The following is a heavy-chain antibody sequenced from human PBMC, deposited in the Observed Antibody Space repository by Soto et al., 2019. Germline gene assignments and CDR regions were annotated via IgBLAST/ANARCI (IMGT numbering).Heavy chain of an antibody. CDR2: IYYSGST. J-gene: IGHJ4*02. V-gene: IGHV4-30-4*01. D-gene: IGHD5-12*01. CDR1: GGSINSGDYY. CDR3: ARLYTGYEAFDY. Sequence: SETLSLTCIVSGGSINSGDYYWSWIRQSPGKGLEWIGYIYYSGSTYYNPSLKSRSTISIDTSKNQFFLDVDSVTAADTAVYYCARLYTGYEAFDYWGQGTLVTVSS.